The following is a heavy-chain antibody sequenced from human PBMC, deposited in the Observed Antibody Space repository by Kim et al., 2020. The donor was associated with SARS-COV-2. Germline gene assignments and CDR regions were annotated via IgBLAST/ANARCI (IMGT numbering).Heavy chain of an antibody. CDR2: FDPEDGET. CDR1: GYTLTELS. CDR3: ATEGVWFGGGPYYYGMDV. Sequence: ASVKVSCKVSGYTLTELSMHWVRQAPGKGLEWMGGFDPEDGETIYAQKFQGRVTMTEDTSTDTAYMELSSLRSEDTAVYYCATEGVWFGGGPYYYGMDVWGQGTTVTVSS. D-gene: IGHD3-10*01. V-gene: IGHV1-24*01. J-gene: IGHJ6*02.